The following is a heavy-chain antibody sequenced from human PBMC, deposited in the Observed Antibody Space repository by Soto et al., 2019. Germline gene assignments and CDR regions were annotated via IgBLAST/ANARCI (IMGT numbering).Heavy chain of an antibody. CDR1: GFTFSSND. J-gene: IGHJ3*01. D-gene: IGHD3-22*01. Sequence: EVQLVESGGGLIQPGGSLRLSCAASGFTFSSNDMNWVRQAPGKGLEWVSLIYSSGSTSYADSVKGRFTISRDNSKNTLYLQRSRLRAEVTAVYYCATRPLLPGAPWGEGTMVTVSS. CDR3: ATRPLLPGAP. V-gene: IGHV3-53*01. CDR2: IYSSGST.